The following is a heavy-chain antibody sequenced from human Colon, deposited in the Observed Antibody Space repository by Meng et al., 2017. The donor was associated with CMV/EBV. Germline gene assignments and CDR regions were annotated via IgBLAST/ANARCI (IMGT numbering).Heavy chain of an antibody. CDR3: AKGRYGGSYYFFDY. CDR2: ISASGDST. J-gene: IGHJ4*02. D-gene: IGHD1-26*01. CDR1: GFTFSHYA. Sequence: AFGFTFSHYAMIWVRQAPGKGLEWVSPISASGDSTDHADSVRGRFTVSRDNSKNTLYLQMNSLRAEDTAVYFCAKGRYGGSYYFFDYWGQGTLVTVSS. V-gene: IGHV3-23*01.